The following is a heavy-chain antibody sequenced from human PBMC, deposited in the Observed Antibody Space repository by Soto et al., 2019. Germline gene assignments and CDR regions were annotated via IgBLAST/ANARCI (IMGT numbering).Heavy chain of an antibody. V-gene: IGHV1-69*01. J-gene: IGHJ4*02. D-gene: IGHD5-12*01. Sequence: QVQLVQSGAEVKRPGSSVKVSCEASGGTFSSLGFTWVRQAPGQGLEWMGGIIPISGRTTFAPKFLGRVTITADESTRTRYLELTALTSDDTAIYYCATRGTQGRWLEFAAYWGQGTLVTVSS. CDR2: IIPISGRT. CDR3: ATRGTQGRWLEFAAY. CDR1: GGTFSSLG.